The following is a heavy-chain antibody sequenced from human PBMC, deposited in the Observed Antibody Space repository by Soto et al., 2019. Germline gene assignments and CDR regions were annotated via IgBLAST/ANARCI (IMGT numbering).Heavy chain of an antibody. CDR3: ARAKGDYDSSGYYHYYYGMDV. CDR2: INHSGST. Sequence: SETLSLTCAVYGGSFSGYYWSWIRQPPGKGLEWFGEINHSGSTNYNLSLKSRVTISVDTSKNQFSLKLSSVTAADTAVYYCARAKGDYDSSGYYHYYYGMDVWGQGTTVTVSS. D-gene: IGHD3-22*01. CDR1: GGSFSGYY. V-gene: IGHV4-34*01. J-gene: IGHJ6*02.